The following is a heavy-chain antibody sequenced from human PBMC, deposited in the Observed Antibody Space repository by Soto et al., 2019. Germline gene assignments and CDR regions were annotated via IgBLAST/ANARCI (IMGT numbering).Heavy chain of an antibody. D-gene: IGHD1-1*01. Sequence: SETLSLTCSVSGFAISRGYYWSWVRQPPGKGLEWIGSIYPSVSSYHNPSLATRLRLSIDTSKNQFALNLTSVTAADTALYFCAREKVGTTFFDNWGQGIQVTVSS. CDR1: GFAISRGYY. V-gene: IGHV4-38-2*02. CDR2: IYPSVSS. J-gene: IGHJ4*02. CDR3: AREKVGTTFFDN.